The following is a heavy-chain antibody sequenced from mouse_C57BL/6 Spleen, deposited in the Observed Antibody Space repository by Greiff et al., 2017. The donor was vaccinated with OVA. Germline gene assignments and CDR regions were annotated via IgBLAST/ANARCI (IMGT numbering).Heavy chain of an antibody. CDR2: IDPENGDT. D-gene: IGHD1-1*01. CDR1: GFNIKDDY. J-gene: IGHJ3*01. V-gene: IGHV14-4*01. CDR3: TTSTTVVATPFAY. Sequence: EVQLQQSGAELVRPGASAKLSCTASGFNIKDDYMHWVKQRPEQGLEWIGWIDPENGDTEYASKFQGKATITADTSSNTAYLQLSSLTSEDTAVYYCTTSTTVVATPFAYWGQGTLVTVSA.